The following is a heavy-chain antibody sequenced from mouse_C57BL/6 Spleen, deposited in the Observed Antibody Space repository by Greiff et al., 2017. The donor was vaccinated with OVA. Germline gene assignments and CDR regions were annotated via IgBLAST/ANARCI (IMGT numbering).Heavy chain of an antibody. V-gene: IGHV1-69*01. CDR1: GYTFTSYW. D-gene: IGHD1-1*01. J-gene: IGHJ2*01. CDR3: ARSPITTVVGAADY. CDR2: IDPSDSYT. Sequence: QVHVKQPGAELVMPGASVKLSCKASGYTFTSYWMPWVKQRPGQGLEWIGEIDPSDSYTNYNQKFKGKSTLTVDKSSSTAYMQLSSLTSEDSAVYYCARSPITTVVGAADYWGQGTTLTVSS.